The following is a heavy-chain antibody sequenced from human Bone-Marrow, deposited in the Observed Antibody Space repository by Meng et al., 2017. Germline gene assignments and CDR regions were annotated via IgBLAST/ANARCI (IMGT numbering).Heavy chain of an antibody. CDR1: GGSSSSSNW. V-gene: IGHV4-4*02. Sequence: QVRLQESGPGLVKPAGTLSHTCVDSGGSSSSSNWWSWVGQPPGKGLEWIGKIYHSGITIYNPSLKSRVTMSVDNSKNQFSLKLNSMTAADTAVYYCARDPTGGEDHQRVWGQGTLVTVSS. CDR2: IYHSGIT. D-gene: IGHD1-14*01. CDR3: ARDPTGGEDHQRV. J-gene: IGHJ4*02.